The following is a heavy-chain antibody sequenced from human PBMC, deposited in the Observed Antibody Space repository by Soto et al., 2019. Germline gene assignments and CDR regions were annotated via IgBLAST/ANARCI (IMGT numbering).Heavy chain of an antibody. D-gene: IGHD4-17*01. CDR2: ISTYNGNT. CDR1: GYSFTTSG. Sequence: QAQLVQSGAEVEEPGASVKVSCKASGYSFTTSGITWVRQAPGQGLEWMGWISTYNGNTNYAQKLQDRVTLTTDTSTSTAYMELRSLRSDDTAVYYCARRLYGDHDYWGQGTLVTVSS. CDR3: ARRLYGDHDY. V-gene: IGHV1-18*01. J-gene: IGHJ4*02.